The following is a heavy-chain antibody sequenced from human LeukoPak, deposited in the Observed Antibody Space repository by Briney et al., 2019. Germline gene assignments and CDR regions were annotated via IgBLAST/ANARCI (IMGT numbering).Heavy chain of an antibody. CDR1: GGSVSSGSYY. D-gene: IGHD3-16*02. Sequence: PSETLSLTCTVSGGSVSSGSYYWSWLRQPPGKGLEWIGYVYYSGSTNYNPSLKSRVTISVDTSKNQFSLKLSSVTAADTAVYYCARVVTFGGVIAPGFNWFDPWGQGTLVTVSS. CDR2: VYYSGST. CDR3: ARVVTFGGVIAPGFNWFDP. V-gene: IGHV4-61*01. J-gene: IGHJ5*02.